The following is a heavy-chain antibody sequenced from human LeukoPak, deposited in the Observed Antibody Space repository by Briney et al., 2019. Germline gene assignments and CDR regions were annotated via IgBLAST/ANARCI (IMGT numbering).Heavy chain of an antibody. D-gene: IGHD6-19*01. Sequence: PGGSLRLSCAASGFTFSSYSMNWVRQAPGKGLEWVSGINWNGGSTGYADSVKGRFTISRDNAKNSLYLQMNSLRAEDTAVYYCAREQWLDQNYYYYYYMDVWGKGTTVTVSS. V-gene: IGHV3-20*04. CDR3: AREQWLDQNYYYYYYMDV. CDR2: INWNGGST. J-gene: IGHJ6*03. CDR1: GFTFSSYS.